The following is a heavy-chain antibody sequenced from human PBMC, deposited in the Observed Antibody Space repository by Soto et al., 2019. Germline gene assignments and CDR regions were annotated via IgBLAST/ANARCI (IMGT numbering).Heavy chain of an antibody. D-gene: IGHD3-22*01. J-gene: IGHJ4*02. V-gene: IGHV4-59*08. CDR3: VAYDSGGYI. CDR2: IYYSGTT. CDR1: GASISSYF. Sequence: QVQLQESGPGLVKASETLSLTCTVSGASISSYFWNWIRQSPGKGLEYIGYIYYSGTTYYHPSLRGGLHISVDTSKKQFSLKLTSVTAADTAVYYCVAYDSGGYIRGQGTLVSVST.